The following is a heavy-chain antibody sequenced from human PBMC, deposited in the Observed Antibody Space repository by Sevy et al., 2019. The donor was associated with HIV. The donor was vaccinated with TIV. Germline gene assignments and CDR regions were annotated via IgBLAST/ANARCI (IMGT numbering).Heavy chain of an antibody. Sequence: ASVKVSCKASGYSFTSSGIDWVRQAPGQGLEWMGWNSEYNGNTNYAQKLQGRVTMTTDTSTSTAYMQLRSLRSGDTAVNYCARDGLVWGYYFDYWGQGTLVTVSS. D-gene: IGHD6-19*01. CDR2: NSEYNGNT. CDR3: ARDGLVWGYYFDY. V-gene: IGHV1-18*01. CDR1: GYSFTSSG. J-gene: IGHJ4*02.